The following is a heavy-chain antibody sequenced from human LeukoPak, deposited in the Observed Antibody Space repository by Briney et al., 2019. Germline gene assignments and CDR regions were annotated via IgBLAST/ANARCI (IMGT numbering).Heavy chain of an antibody. CDR3: ASGYQLPYY. J-gene: IGHJ4*02. CDR1: GWSFSGYY. Sequence: PSETLSLTCAVYGWSFSGYYLIWIRQPPGKGLEWIGEINHSGSTNYNPSLKSRVTISVDTSKNQFSLKLSSVTAADAAVYYCASGYQLPYYWGQGTLVTVSS. D-gene: IGHD2-2*01. V-gene: IGHV4-34*01. CDR2: INHSGST.